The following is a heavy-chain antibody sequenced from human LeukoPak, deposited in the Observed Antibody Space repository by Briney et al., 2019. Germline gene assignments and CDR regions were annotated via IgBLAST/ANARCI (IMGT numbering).Heavy chain of an antibody. V-gene: IGHV3-21*01. D-gene: IGHD4-17*01. J-gene: IGHJ6*02. Sequence: GGSLRLSCAASGFTFSSYSTNWVRQAPGKGLEWVSSISSSSSYIYYADSVKGRFTISRDNAKNSLYLQMNSLRAEDTAVYYCAREYDYGDSRGPMDVWGQGTTVTVSS. CDR2: ISSSSSYI. CDR1: GFTFSSYS. CDR3: AREYDYGDSRGPMDV.